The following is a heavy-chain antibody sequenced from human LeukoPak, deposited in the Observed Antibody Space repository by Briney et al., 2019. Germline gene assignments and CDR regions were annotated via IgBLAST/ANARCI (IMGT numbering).Heavy chain of an antibody. J-gene: IGHJ1*01. D-gene: IGHD3-22*01. V-gene: IGHV3-43*02. CDR2: ISGDGGST. CDR3: AKDSSGYYYVFQH. Sequence: GGSLRLSCAASGFTFDDYAMHWVCQAPGKGLEWVSLISGDGGSTYYGDSVKGRFTISRDNSKNSLYLQMNSLGTEDTALYYCAKDSSGYYYVFQHWGQGTLVTVSS. CDR1: GFTFDDYA.